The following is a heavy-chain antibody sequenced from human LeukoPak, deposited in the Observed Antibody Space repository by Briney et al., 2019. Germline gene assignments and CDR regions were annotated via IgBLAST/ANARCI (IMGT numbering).Heavy chain of an antibody. CDR1: GYTLTGYY. D-gene: IGHD1-1*01. J-gene: IGHJ4*02. Sequence: ASVKVSCKASGYTLTGYYMHWVRQAPGQGLEWMGIIDPSGGSTSYAQKFQGRVTMTRDTSTSTVYMDLSSLRSEDTAVYYCARDKSGTTQGDSDYWGQGTLVTVSS. CDR3: ARDKSGTTQGDSDY. V-gene: IGHV1-46*01. CDR2: IDPSGGST.